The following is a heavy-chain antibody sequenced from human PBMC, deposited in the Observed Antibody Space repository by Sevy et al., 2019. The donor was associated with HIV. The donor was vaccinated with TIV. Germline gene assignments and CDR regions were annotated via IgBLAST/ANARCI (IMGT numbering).Heavy chain of an antibody. Sequence: ASVKVSCKASGYTFTGYYMHWVRQAPGQGLEWMGWINPNSGGTNYAQKFQGRVTMTRDTSISTAYMELSRLRSDDTAVYYCASDREYYYDSSGYYYAAAFDIWGQGTMVTVSS. D-gene: IGHD3-22*01. CDR1: GYTFTGYY. CDR2: INPNSGGT. CDR3: ASDREYYYDSSGYYYAAAFDI. V-gene: IGHV1-2*02. J-gene: IGHJ3*02.